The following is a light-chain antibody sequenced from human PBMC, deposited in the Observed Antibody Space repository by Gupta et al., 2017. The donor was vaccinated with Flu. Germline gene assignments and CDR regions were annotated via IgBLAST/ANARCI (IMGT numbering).Light chain of an antibody. CDR2: AAS. Sequence: IEMTQSPSSLFASVGDRLTIPCRASQNVSHYLKWYQQKPGKAPKLLIYAASRVNSGVPSRFSGSGSGTDFTLTIRGRQPEDFAVYYCQQSLSSPCTFGQGTKVEI. J-gene: IGKJ1*01. CDR1: QNVSHY. V-gene: IGKV1-39*01. CDR3: QQSLSSPCT.